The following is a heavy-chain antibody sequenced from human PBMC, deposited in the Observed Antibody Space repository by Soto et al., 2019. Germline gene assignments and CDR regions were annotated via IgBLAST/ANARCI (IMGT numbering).Heavy chain of an antibody. CDR3: ARVITMIVVVITPVAFDI. Sequence: QVQLQESGPGLVKPSQTLSLTCTVSGGSISSGGYYWSWIRQHPGKGLEWIGYIYYSGSTYYNPSLRGRVTISVDTTKSQFSLKLSSVTAAYTAVYYCARVITMIVVVITPVAFDIWGQGTMVTVSS. J-gene: IGHJ3*02. CDR2: IYYSGST. D-gene: IGHD3-22*01. V-gene: IGHV4-31*03. CDR1: GGSISSGGYY.